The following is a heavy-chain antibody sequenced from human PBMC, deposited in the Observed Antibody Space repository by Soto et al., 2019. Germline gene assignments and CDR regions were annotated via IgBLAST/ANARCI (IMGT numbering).Heavy chain of an antibody. J-gene: IGHJ4*02. D-gene: IGHD3-22*01. CDR3: ARAGSYYYDSSGYYYGFDY. V-gene: IGHV4-61*01. CDR1: GGSVSSGSYY. Sequence: QVQLQESGPGLAKPSETLSLTCTVSGGSVSSGSYYWSWIRQPPGKGLEWIGYIYYSGSTNYNPSLKSRVTISVDTSKNQFSLKLSSVTAADTAVYYCARAGSYYYDSSGYYYGFDYWGQGTLVTVSS. CDR2: IYYSGST.